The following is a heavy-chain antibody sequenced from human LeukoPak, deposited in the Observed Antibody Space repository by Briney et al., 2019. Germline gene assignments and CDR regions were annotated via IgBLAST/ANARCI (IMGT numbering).Heavy chain of an antibody. CDR1: GFTFGDYA. V-gene: IGHV3-49*04. D-gene: IGHD2-2*01. CDR3: TIDEGIVVVPAAAYFDY. J-gene: IGHJ4*02. Sequence: GGSLRLSCTASGFTFGDYAMSWVRQAPGKGLEWVGFIRSKAYGRTTEYAASVKGRFTISRDDSKSIAYLQMNSLKTEDTAVYYCTIDEGIVVVPAAAYFDYWGQGTLVTVSS. CDR2: IRSKAYGRTT.